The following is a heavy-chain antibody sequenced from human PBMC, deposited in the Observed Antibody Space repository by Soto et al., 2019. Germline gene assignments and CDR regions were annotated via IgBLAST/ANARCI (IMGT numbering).Heavy chain of an antibody. V-gene: IGHV1-69*02. CDR2: IIPILGIA. J-gene: IGHJ6*02. Sequence: SVKVSCKASGGTFSSYTISWVRQAPGQGLEWMGRIIPILGIANYAQKFQGRVTITADKSTSTAYMELSSLRSEDTAVYYCTTVMVYAPNYYYYGMDVWGQGTTVTVSS. CDR1: GGTFSSYT. CDR3: TTVMVYAPNYYYYGMDV. D-gene: IGHD2-8*01.